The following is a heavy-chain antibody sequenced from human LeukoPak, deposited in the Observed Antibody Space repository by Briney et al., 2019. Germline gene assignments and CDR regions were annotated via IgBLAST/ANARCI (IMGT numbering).Heavy chain of an antibody. Sequence: ASVKVSCKASGYTFTSYGISWVRQAPGQGLEWMGWMNPNSGNTGYAQKFQGRVTMTRNTSISTAYMELSSLRSEDTAVYYYARGRSGSFDYWGQGTLVTVSS. CDR2: MNPNSGNT. CDR1: GYTFTSYG. D-gene: IGHD1-26*01. V-gene: IGHV1-8*02. CDR3: ARGRSGSFDY. J-gene: IGHJ4*02.